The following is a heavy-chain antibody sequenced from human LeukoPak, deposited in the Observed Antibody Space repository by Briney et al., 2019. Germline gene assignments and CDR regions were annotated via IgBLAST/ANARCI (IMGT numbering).Heavy chain of an antibody. V-gene: IGHV1-2*02. CDR1: GYTSTGYY. J-gene: IGHJ5*02. CDR2: INPNSGGT. Sequence: ASVKVSCKASGYTSTGYYMHWVRQAPGQGLEWMGWINPNSGGTNYAQKFQGRVTMTRDTSISTAYMELSRLRSDDTAVYYCATVYSSSWYGNWFDPWGQGTLVTVSS. CDR3: ATVYSSSWYGNWFDP. D-gene: IGHD6-13*01.